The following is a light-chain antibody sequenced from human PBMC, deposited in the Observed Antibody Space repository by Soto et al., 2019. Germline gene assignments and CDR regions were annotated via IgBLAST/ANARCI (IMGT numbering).Light chain of an antibody. CDR2: AAA. CDR3: LQDHNSPLP. Sequence: AIQMAQSPSSLSASVGDRVTITCRASQGIGNDVGWFQQKPGKATKLLIYAAATLQSGVPSRFSGSRSGTDFTLTISSLQPEDFATDDCLQDHNSPLPFGGGTKVEIK. CDR1: QGIGND. J-gene: IGKJ4*01. V-gene: IGKV1-6*02.